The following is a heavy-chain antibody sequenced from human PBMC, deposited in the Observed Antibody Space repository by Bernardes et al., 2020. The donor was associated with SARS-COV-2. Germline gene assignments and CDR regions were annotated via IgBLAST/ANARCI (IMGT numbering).Heavy chain of an antibody. D-gene: IGHD6-19*01. J-gene: IGHJ5*02. CDR2: MNPDSANT. Sequence: ASVKVSCKASGYTFPNYEINWVRQAAGQGLEWMGWMNPDSANTGYAQKFQGRITMTRNTSISTAYMELSSLRSEDTAVYYCARGPIGVAGTRVFDWFDPWGQGTLVTVSS. CDR3: ARGPIGVAGTRVFDWFDP. CDR1: GYTFPNYE. V-gene: IGHV1-8*01.